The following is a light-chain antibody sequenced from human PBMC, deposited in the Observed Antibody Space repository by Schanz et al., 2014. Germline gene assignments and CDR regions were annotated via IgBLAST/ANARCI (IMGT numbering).Light chain of an antibody. CDR3: QQYKSWPPKLT. CDR2: DVS. V-gene: IGKV3-20*01. CDR1: QSVRSTS. Sequence: EIVLTQSPDTLSLSPGERATFSCRASQSVRSTSFAWYQHIPGQAPRLLIHDVSKRASGIADRFSGSGSGTEFTLSISSLQSEDFAVYYCQQYKSWPPKLTFGPGTKVEIK. J-gene: IGKJ1*01.